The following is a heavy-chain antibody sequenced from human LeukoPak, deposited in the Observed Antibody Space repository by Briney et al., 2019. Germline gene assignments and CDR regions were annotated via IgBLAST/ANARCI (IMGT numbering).Heavy chain of an antibody. Sequence: ASVKVSCKASGYTFTSYDINWVRQATGQGLEWMGWMNPNSGNTGYAQKFQGRVTMTRNTSISTAYMELSSLRSEDTAVYYCAMSSYDSNGPDYWGQGTLVTVSS. D-gene: IGHD3-22*01. CDR1: GYTFTSYD. CDR3: AMSSYDSNGPDY. J-gene: IGHJ4*02. V-gene: IGHV1-8*01. CDR2: MNPNSGNT.